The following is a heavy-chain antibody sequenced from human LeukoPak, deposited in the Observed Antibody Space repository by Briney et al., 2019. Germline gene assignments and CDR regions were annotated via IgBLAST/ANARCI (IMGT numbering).Heavy chain of an antibody. V-gene: IGHV4-61*05. Sequence: SETLSLTCTVSGGSISGSSYYWGWIRQPPGKGLEWIGYIYYSGSTNYNPSLKSRVTISVDTSKNQFSLKLSSVTAADTAVYYCARGGSHFDYWGQGTLVTVSS. CDR2: IYYSGST. CDR3: ARGGSHFDY. CDR1: GGSISGSSYY. J-gene: IGHJ4*02.